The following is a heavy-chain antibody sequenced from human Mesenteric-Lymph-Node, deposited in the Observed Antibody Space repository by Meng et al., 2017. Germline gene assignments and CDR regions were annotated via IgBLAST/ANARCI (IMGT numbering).Heavy chain of an antibody. CDR1: GGSVSSGNNY. D-gene: IGHD2-2*02. Sequence: QVRLQESGPGLVKPSQTLSPTCTVSGGSVSSGNNYWIWIRQPPGKGLEWIGYIYYSGRTYYNPSLESRVTMSVDTSKNQFSLNLNSVTAADTAVYYCARVNGDCFSTICYKGWFDPWGQGTLVTVSS. J-gene: IGHJ5*02. CDR2: IYYSGRT. V-gene: IGHV4-30-4*01. CDR3: ARVNGDCFSTICYKGWFDP.